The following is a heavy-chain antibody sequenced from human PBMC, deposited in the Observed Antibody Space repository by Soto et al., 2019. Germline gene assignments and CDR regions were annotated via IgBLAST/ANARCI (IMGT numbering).Heavy chain of an antibody. Sequence: ASVKVSFKASGGTFSSYAISWVRQAPGQGLEWMGGIIPIFGTANYAQKFQGRVTITADKSTSTAYMELSSLRSEDTAVYYCASSPNYYDSSGYPNYFDYGGKGTLVNVSS. CDR1: GGTFSSYA. CDR2: IIPIFGTA. CDR3: ASSPNYYDSSGYPNYFDY. D-gene: IGHD3-22*01. V-gene: IGHV1-69*06. J-gene: IGHJ4*02.